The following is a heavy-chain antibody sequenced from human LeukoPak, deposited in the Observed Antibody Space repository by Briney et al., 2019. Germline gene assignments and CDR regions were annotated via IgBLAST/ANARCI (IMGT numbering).Heavy chain of an antibody. D-gene: IGHD1-26*01. CDR3: ARDLSVGAKPDLGFDY. CDR1: GFTFSSYR. J-gene: IGHJ4*02. V-gene: IGHV3-21*01. CDR2: ISSSSSYI. Sequence: GGSLRLSCAASGFTFSSYRMNWVRQAPGKGLEWVSSISSSSSYIYYADSVKGRFTISRDNAKNSLYLQMISLRAEDTAVYYCARDLSVGAKPDLGFDYWGQGTLVTVSS.